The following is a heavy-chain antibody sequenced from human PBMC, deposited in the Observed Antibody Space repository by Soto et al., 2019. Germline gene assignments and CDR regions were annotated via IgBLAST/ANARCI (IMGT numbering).Heavy chain of an antibody. Sequence: GGSLRLSCAASGFTFSSYAMSWVRQAPGKGLEWVSAISGSGGSTYYADSVKGRFTISRDNSKNTLYLQMNSLRAEDTAVYYSAKFQGYCIRPSPPTFRAQGSFVPVSS. CDR2: ISGSGGST. CDR1: GFTFSSYA. V-gene: IGHV3-23*01. CDR3: AKFQGYCIRPSPPTF. D-gene: IGHD2-2*01. J-gene: IGHJ1*01.